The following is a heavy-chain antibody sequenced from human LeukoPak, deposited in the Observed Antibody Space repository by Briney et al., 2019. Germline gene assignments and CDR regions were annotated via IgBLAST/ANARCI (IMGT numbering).Heavy chain of an antibody. Sequence: PSETLSLTCTVSGGSISSSGSYWGWIRQPPGKGLEWIGAIYYSGSTYYNPSLKSRVTISVVTSKNQFSLKLSSVTAADTAVYYCASYGSGSYYNGLLFWGQGTLVTVSS. J-gene: IGHJ4*02. V-gene: IGHV4-39*07. CDR2: IYYSGST. CDR3: ASYGSGSYYNGLLF. D-gene: IGHD3-10*01. CDR1: GGSISSSGSY.